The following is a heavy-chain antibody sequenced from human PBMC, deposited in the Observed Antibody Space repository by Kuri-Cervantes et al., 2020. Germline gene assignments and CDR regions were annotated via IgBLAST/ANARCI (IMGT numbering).Heavy chain of an antibody. CDR3: ARRQIVVVTAIHDAFDI. Sequence: ESLKISCAVYGGSFSGYYWSWIRQPPGKGLEWIGEINHSGSTNYNPSLKSRVTISVDTSKNQFSLKLSSVTAAGTAVYYCARRQIVVVTAIHDAFDIWGQGTMVTVSS. J-gene: IGHJ3*02. CDR2: INHSGST. D-gene: IGHD2-21*02. V-gene: IGHV4-34*01. CDR1: GGSFSGYY.